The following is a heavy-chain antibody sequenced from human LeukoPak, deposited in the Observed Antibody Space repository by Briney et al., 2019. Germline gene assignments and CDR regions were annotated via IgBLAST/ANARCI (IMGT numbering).Heavy chain of an antibody. Sequence: VASVKVSCKASGYSFSGYYMHWVRQAPGQGLEWMGWINPNSGGTTFAQKFLGRVTVTRDTSITTVYMELSSLRSDDTAVYYCAKGGAALYDYSKLDYWGQGTLVTVSS. CDR1: GYSFSGYY. CDR2: INPNSGGT. J-gene: IGHJ4*02. D-gene: IGHD4-11*01. CDR3: AKGGAALYDYSKLDY. V-gene: IGHV1-2*02.